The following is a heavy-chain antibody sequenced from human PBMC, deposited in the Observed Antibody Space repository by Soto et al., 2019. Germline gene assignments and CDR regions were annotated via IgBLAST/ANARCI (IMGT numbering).Heavy chain of an antibody. CDR3: ARVRRVANWFDP. CDR2: IYYSGST. CDR1: GGSISSGDYY. D-gene: IGHD3-10*01. V-gene: IGHV4-30-4*01. Sequence: SETLSLTCTVSGGSISSGDYYWSWIRQPPGKGLEWIGYIYYSGSTYYNPSLKSRVTISVDTSKNQFSLKLSSVTAADTAVYYCARVRRVANWFDPWGQGTLVTVSS. J-gene: IGHJ5*02.